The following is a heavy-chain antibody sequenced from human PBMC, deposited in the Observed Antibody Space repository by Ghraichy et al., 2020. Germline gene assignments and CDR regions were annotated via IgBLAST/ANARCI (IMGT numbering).Heavy chain of an antibody. J-gene: IGHJ2*01. V-gene: IGHV3-23*01. CDR2: ISGSGGST. CDR1: GFTFSSYA. Sequence: LSLTCAASGFTFSSYAMSWVRQAPGKGLEWVSAISGSGGSTYYADSVKGRFTISRDNSKKTLYLQMNSLRAQDTAVYYCATLSEGQLGVLGDWYFDLWGRGTLVTVSS. D-gene: IGHD6-13*01. CDR3: ATLSEGQLGVLGDWYFDL.